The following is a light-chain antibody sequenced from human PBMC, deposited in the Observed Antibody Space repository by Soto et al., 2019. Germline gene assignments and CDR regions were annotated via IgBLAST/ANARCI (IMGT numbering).Light chain of an antibody. J-gene: IGKJ1*01. CDR2: DAS. Sequence: EIVLTQSPASLSLSPGERATLSCRASQSVNVYLAWYKQRPGQAPRLLIYDASKRATGIPARYTGSGSGTDFTLTIISLEPEDFALYYCQQRSSWPLTFGQGTKVDNK. V-gene: IGKV3-11*01. CDR1: QSVNVY. CDR3: QQRSSWPLT.